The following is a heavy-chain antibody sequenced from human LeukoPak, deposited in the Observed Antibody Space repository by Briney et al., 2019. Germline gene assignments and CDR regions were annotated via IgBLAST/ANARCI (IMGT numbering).Heavy chain of an antibody. D-gene: IGHD3-22*01. J-gene: IGHJ4*02. CDR3: AKRDSSGSYPYYFDY. CDR2: IGGSDGTT. Sequence: GGSLRLSCAASGFTFSSYSMNWVRLAPGKGLEWVSAIGGSDGTTYYADSVKGRFTISRDNSKDTLYLQMNSLGAEDTAVYYCAKRDSSGSYPYYFDYWGQGTLVTVSS. CDR1: GFTFSSYS. V-gene: IGHV3-23*01.